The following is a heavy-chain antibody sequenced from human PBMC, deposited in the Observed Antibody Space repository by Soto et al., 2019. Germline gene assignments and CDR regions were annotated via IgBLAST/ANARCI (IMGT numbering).Heavy chain of an antibody. J-gene: IGHJ6*02. V-gene: IGHV3-7*01. CDR3: ARVREIEVAGRNPYYYYGMDV. CDR2: IKPDGSEK. Sequence: PGGSLRLSCAASGFTFASFWMTWVRQAPGKGLEWVANIKPDGSEKYYVDSVKGRFTISRDNAKNSLYLQMNSLRAEDTAVYYCARVREIEVAGRNPYYYYGMDVWGQGTTVTVSS. CDR1: GFTFASFW. D-gene: IGHD6-19*01.